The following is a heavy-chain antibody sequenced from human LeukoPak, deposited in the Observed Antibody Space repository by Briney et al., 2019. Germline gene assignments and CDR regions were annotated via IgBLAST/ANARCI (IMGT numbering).Heavy chain of an antibody. Sequence: GGSLRLSCAASGFTFSSYAMHWVRQAPGKGLEYVSAISSNGGRTYYANSVKGRFTISRDNSKNTLYLQMGSLRAEDMAVYYCARDRYSSGWYRGYYYYYGMDVWGQGTTFTVSS. V-gene: IGHV3-64*01. CDR1: GFTFSSYA. CDR2: ISSNGGRT. CDR3: ARDRYSSGWYRGYYYYYGMDV. J-gene: IGHJ6*02. D-gene: IGHD6-19*01.